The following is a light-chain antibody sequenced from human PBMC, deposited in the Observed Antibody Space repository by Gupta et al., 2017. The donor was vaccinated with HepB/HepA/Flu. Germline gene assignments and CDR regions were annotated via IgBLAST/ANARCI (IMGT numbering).Light chain of an antibody. CDR2: NVS. CDR3: TSYTSSITYV. J-gene: IGLJ1*01. CDR1: NSDVGGYNY. V-gene: IGLV2-14*03. Sequence: QSALTQPASVSGSPGQSITISCTGTNSDVGGYNYVSWYQQHPGKAPKLMIYNVSDRPAGVSNRFSGSKSGNTASLTISGPQAEDEADYYCTSYTSSITYVFGTGTRVTVL.